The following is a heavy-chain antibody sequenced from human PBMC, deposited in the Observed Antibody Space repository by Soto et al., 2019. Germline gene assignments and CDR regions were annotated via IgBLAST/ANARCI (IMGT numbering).Heavy chain of an antibody. CDR2: IYHSGST. CDR3: ARSVIVVVVAATPLGYFDP. CDR1: GGSISSGGYS. V-gene: IGHV4-30-2*01. D-gene: IGHD2-15*01. J-gene: IGHJ5*02. Sequence: QLQLQESGSGLVKPSQTLSLTCAVSGGSISSGGYSWSWIRQPPGKGLEWIGYIYHSGSTYYNPSLKSRVTISVDRSKNQFSLKLSSVTAADTAVYYCARSVIVVVVAATPLGYFDPWGQGTLVTVSS.